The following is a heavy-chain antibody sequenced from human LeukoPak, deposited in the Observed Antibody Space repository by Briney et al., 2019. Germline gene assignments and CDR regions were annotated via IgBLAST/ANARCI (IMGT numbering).Heavy chain of an antibody. Sequence: QSGGSLRLSCAASGFTFSSYAMSWVRQAPGKGLEWVSAISGNGGSTYYADSVEGRFTISRDNSKNTLYLQMNSLRAEDTAVYYCASVLWFGGIFFDYWGQGTLVTVSS. J-gene: IGHJ4*02. D-gene: IGHD3-10*01. V-gene: IGHV3-23*01. CDR1: GFTFSSYA. CDR3: ASVLWFGGIFFDY. CDR2: ISGNGGST.